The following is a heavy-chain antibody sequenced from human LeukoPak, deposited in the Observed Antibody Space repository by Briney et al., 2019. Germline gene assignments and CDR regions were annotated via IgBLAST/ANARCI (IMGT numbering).Heavy chain of an antibody. D-gene: IGHD3-10*01. J-gene: IGHJ5*02. CDR3: ARGVVGIMVRGVTAFDP. V-gene: IGHV4-59*12. Sequence: SETLSLTCTVSGASFTNYYWSWIRQPPGMGLEWIGYIYSTGGTSGSTNYNPSLKSRVTISVDTSKNQFSLKLSSVTAADTAVYYCARGVVGIMVRGVTAFDPWGQGTLVTVSS. CDR1: GASFTNYY. CDR2: IYSTGGTSGST.